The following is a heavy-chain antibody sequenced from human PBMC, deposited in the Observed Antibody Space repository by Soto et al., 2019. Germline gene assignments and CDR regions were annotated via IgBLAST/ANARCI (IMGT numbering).Heavy chain of an antibody. CDR1: GFTFSDYY. D-gene: IGHD3-10*01. V-gene: IGHV3-11*05. Sequence: QVQLVESGGGLVKPGGSLRLSCAASGFTFSDYYMSWIRQAPGKALEWLSYISSSGSYTNYADSVKGRFTISRDNAKNSLYLQMNSLRAEDTAVYYCARDHQVRGPYDEWGQGTLVTVSS. CDR3: ARDHQVRGPYDE. CDR2: ISSSGSYT. J-gene: IGHJ4*02.